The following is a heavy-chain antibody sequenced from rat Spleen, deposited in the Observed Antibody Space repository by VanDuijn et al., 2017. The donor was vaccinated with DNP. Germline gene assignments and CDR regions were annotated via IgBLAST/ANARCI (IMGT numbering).Heavy chain of an antibody. D-gene: IGHD3-2*01. CDR3: ASGFGADPFSY. CDR1: GFTFSYYW. CDR2: ITSGAGST. J-gene: IGHJ3*01. Sequence: EVKLVESGGGLVQPGRSLKLSCVASGFTFSYYWMTWIRQVPGKGLEWIASITSGAGSTSYPDSVRGRFTISRDNAKSTLYLQMNSLWSEDTATYYCASGFGADPFSYWGQGTLVTVSS. V-gene: IGHV5-31*01.